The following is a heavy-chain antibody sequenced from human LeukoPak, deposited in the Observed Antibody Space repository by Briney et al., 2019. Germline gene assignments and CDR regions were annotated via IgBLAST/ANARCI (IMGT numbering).Heavy chain of an antibody. V-gene: IGHV3-21*01. J-gene: IGHJ4*02. Sequence: PGGSLRLSCAASGFTFSSYSMNWVRQAPGKGLEWVSSISSSSSYIYHADSVKGRFTISRDNAKNSLYLQMNSLRAEDTAVYYCARGGYYDSSGYYGPVDYWGQGTLVTVSS. CDR3: ARGGYYDSSGYYGPVDY. CDR2: ISSSSSYI. D-gene: IGHD3-22*01. CDR1: GFTFSSYS.